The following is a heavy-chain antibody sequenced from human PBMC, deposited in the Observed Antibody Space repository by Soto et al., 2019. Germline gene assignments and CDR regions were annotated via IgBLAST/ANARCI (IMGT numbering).Heavy chain of an antibody. D-gene: IGHD6-19*01. CDR1: GYTFTSYA. CDR2: INAGNGNT. J-gene: IGHJ5*02. V-gene: IGHV1-3*01. Sequence: QVQLVQSGAEVKKPGASVKVSCKASGYTFTSYAMHWVRQAPGQRLEWMGWINAGNGNTKYSQKFQGRVTITRDTSASTQDMELSSLRSEDTGVYYCARDGGGCLSASWAQGTLVTVSS. CDR3: ARDGGGCLSAS.